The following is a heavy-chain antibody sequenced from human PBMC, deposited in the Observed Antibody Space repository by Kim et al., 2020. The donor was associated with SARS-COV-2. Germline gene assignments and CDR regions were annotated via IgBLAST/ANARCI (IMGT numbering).Heavy chain of an antibody. CDR3: ARSPSIAARPRYFQH. V-gene: IGHV3-7*01. CDR2: IKQDGSEK. Sequence: GGSLRLSCAASGFTFSSYWMSWVRQAPGKGLEWVANIKQDGSEKYYVDSVKGRFTISRDNAKNSLYLQMNSLRAEDTAVYYCARSPSIAARPRYFQHWGQGTLVTVSS. CDR1: GFTFSSYW. D-gene: IGHD6-6*01. J-gene: IGHJ1*01.